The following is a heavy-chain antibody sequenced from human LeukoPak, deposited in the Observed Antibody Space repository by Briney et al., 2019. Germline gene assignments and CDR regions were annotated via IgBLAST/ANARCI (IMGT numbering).Heavy chain of an antibody. J-gene: IGHJ5*02. CDR3: ARDRDVWGSPKGFDP. CDR2: INHSGST. Sequence: SETLSLTCAVYGGSFSGYYWSWIRQPPGKGLEWIGEINHSGSTNYNPSLKSRVTISVDTSKNQFSLKLSSVTAADTAVYYCARDRDVWGSPKGFDPWGQGTLVTVSS. V-gene: IGHV4-34*01. D-gene: IGHD3-16*01. CDR1: GGSFSGYY.